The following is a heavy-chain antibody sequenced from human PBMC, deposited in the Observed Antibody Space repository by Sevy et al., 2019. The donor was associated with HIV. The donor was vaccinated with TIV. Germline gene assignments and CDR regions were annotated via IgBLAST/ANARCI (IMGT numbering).Heavy chain of an antibody. CDR1: GGSMSSYY. Sequence: SETLSLTCIVSGGSMSSYYWNWIRQPAGKGLEWIGRIYTSGSTNYNPSLKSRVTMSVDTSKNQFSLKLSSVTAADTAVYYCPRGQGRPLVYFDYWGQGTLVTVSS. D-gene: IGHD1-26*01. CDR2: IYTSGST. V-gene: IGHV4-4*07. CDR3: PRGQGRPLVYFDY. J-gene: IGHJ4*02.